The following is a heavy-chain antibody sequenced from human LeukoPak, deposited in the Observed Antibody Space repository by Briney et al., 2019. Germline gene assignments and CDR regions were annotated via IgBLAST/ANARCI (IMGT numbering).Heavy chain of an antibody. Sequence: PGGSLTLSRECCGFTFSRYAMHWLRQAPGKGLAWVAVISYDRSNKYYADSVKGRFTISRDNTKNTLYLQMNSLRAEDTAVFYCAKAVHSSSSCQIYYWGQGTLVSVSS. CDR3: AKAVHSSSSCQIYY. J-gene: IGHJ4*02. V-gene: IGHV3-30*18. CDR1: GFTFSRYA. CDR2: ISYDRSNK. D-gene: IGHD6-6*01.